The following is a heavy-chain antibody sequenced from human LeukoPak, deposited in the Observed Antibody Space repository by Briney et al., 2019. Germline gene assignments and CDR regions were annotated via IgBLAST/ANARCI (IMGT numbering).Heavy chain of an antibody. V-gene: IGHV3-23*01. CDR1: GFSFSSFA. J-gene: IGHJ3*01. CDR2: ISGTGGTT. CDR3: AKVEPRSSTGYYGGALDF. D-gene: IGHD3-22*01. Sequence: GESLRLSCAASGFSFSSFALTWVRQVPGKGLEWVAIISGTGGTTYYADSVKGRLTISRDNSKNTLYLQVDSLRVEDTAVFYCAKVEPRSSTGYYGGALDFWGQGTMVTVSS.